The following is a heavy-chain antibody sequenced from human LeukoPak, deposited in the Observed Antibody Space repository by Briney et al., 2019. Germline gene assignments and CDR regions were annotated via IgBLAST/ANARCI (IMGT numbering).Heavy chain of an antibody. V-gene: IGHV5-51*01. D-gene: IGHD3-10*01. CDR2: IYPYDSHT. CDR1: GYRFSYYW. CDR3: ARLPNSGADLTWFDP. Sequence: GESLRISCEASGYRFSYYWIAWVRQMPGKGLEWMGIIYPYDSHTRYSPSFQGQVTISADKSISTAYPQWSSLKASDTAIYYCARLPNSGADLTWFDPWGQGTLVTVSS. J-gene: IGHJ5*02.